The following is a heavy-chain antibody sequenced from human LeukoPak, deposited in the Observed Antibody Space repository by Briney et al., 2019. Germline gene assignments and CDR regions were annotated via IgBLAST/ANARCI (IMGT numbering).Heavy chain of an antibody. D-gene: IGHD5-12*01. Sequence: GGSLRLSCAASGFTFSSYVMSWVRQAPGKGLEWVSAISGSGGSTYYADSVKGRFTISRDNSKNTLYPQMNSLRAEDTAVYYCANRPSEWLPDYWGQGTLVTVSS. CDR2: ISGSGGST. CDR3: ANRPSEWLPDY. CDR1: GFTFSSYV. V-gene: IGHV3-23*01. J-gene: IGHJ4*02.